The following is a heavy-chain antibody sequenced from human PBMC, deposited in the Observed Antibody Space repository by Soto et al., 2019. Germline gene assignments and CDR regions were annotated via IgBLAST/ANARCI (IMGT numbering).Heavy chain of an antibody. D-gene: IGHD2-2*01. CDR3: ARVRCSGTRCQNYFYYFMDV. CDR2: IFTGGTT. J-gene: IGHJ6*03. Sequence: GGSLRLSCAASGFTVNGDYMAWVRQAPGKGLEWVSVIFTGGTTFYADSVKARFTISRDISKNTLYLQMNSLRAEDTAVYYCARVRCSGTRCQNYFYYFMDVWGKGTTVTVSS. CDR1: GFTVNGDY. V-gene: IGHV3-66*01.